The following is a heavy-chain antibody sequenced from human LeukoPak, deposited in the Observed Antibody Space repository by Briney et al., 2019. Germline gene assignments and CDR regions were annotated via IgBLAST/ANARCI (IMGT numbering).Heavy chain of an antibody. CDR1: GGSISSSSYY. CDR3: ARDSATIFGELLYPEDYYYYYMDV. D-gene: IGHD3-10*02. CDR2: IYYSGST. Sequence: SETLSLTCTVSGGSISSSSYYWGWIRQPPGKGLEWIGSIYYSGSTYYNPSLKSRVTISVDTSKNQFSLKLSSVTAADTAVYYCARDSATIFGELLYPEDYYYYYMDVWGKGTTVTVPS. J-gene: IGHJ6*03. V-gene: IGHV4-39*07.